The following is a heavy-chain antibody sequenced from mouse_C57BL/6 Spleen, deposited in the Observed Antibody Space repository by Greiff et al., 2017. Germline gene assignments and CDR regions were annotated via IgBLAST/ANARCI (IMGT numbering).Heavy chain of an antibody. CDR3: AISPFDV. V-gene: IGHV1-74*01. Sequence: QVQLQQPGAELVKPGASVKVSFKASGYTFTSYWMHWVKQRPGQGLEWIGRIHPSDSDTNYNQKFKGKATLTVDKSSSTAYMQLSSRTSADSAVYYCAISPFDVWGKGTTVTVSS. CDR1: GYTFTSYW. J-gene: IGHJ1*03. CDR2: IHPSDSDT.